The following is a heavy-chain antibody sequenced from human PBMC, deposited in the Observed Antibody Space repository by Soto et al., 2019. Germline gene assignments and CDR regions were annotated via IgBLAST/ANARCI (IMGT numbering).Heavy chain of an antibody. CDR1: GFTFCSSW. Sequence: PGGSLRLSCAASGFTFCSSWMHWVRQAPGEGLVWVSRINSDGSTTSYADSVKGRFTISRDNANNTLFLQMNSLRAEDTAVYYCARVRYLDYWGQGTLVTVSS. D-gene: IGHD3-9*01. CDR3: ARVRYLDY. CDR2: INSDGSTT. J-gene: IGHJ4*02. V-gene: IGHV3-74*01.